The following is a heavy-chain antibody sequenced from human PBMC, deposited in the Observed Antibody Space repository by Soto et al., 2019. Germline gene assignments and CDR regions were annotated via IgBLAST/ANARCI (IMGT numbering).Heavy chain of an antibody. V-gene: IGHV1-69*12. CDR1: GGTFSSYA. J-gene: IGHJ4*02. D-gene: IGHD2-15*01. Sequence: QVQLVQSGAEVKKPGSSVKVSCKASGGTFSSYAISWVRQAPGQGLEWMGGIIPIFGTANYAQKFQGRVTXXAXEXXSTAYMELSSLRSEDTAVYYCARGNCSGGSCYEDYWGQGTLVTVSS. CDR3: ARGNCSGGSCYEDY. CDR2: IIPIFGTA.